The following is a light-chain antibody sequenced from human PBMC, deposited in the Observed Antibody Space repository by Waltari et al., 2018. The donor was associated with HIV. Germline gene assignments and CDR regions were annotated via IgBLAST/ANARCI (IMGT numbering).Light chain of an antibody. CDR3: QQYGSSPPET. V-gene: IGKV3-20*01. CDR2: GAS. CDR1: QSVSSSY. Sequence: EIVLTQSPGTLSLSPGESATLSCRASQSVSSSYLAWYQQKPGQAPRLLIYGASSRATGIPDRFSGRGSGTDFTLTISRLEPEDFAVYYCQQYGSSPPETFGQGTKLEIK. J-gene: IGKJ2*01.